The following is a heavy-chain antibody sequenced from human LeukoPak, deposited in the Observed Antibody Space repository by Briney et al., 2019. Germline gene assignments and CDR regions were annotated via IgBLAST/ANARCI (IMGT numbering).Heavy chain of an antibody. J-gene: IGHJ4*02. CDR1: GGSVSSGSYY. CDR2: IYYSGST. CDR3: AGGSYAADY. Sequence: SETLSLTCTVSGGSVSSGSYYWSWIRQPPGKGLEWIGYIYYSGSTNYNPSLKSRVTISVDTSKNQFSLKLSSVTAADTAVYYCAGGSYAADYWGQGTLVTVSS. V-gene: IGHV4-61*01.